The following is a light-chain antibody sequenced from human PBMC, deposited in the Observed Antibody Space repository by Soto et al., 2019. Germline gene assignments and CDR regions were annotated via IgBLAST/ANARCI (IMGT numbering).Light chain of an antibody. V-gene: IGLV1-47*01. Sequence: QSVLTQPPSASGTPGQRVTISCSGSLSNIGSNFIYWYQQLPGSAPKLLINRNNERPSGVPDRFSGSKSGTSASLAISGLRSEDEAEYHCAAWDDSLRGVVFGGGTKVTVL. J-gene: IGLJ2*01. CDR1: LSNIGSNF. CDR3: AAWDDSLRGVV. CDR2: RNN.